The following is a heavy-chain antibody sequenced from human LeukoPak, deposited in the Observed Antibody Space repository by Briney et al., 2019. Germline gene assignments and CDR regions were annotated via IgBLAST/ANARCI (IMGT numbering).Heavy chain of an antibody. J-gene: IGHJ4*02. CDR3: ARGSGYSYAFTGRERTKSRLDY. Sequence: GGSLRLSCVTYGLAFDTFWMHWVRQAPGKGLMWVARININGTFSTYADSVQGRFTVFRDNAKKTLYLQMNSLRAEDTAVYYCARGSGYSYAFTGRERTKSRLDYWGQGTLVTVSS. V-gene: IGHV3-74*03. CDR1: GLAFDTFW. D-gene: IGHD5-18*01. CDR2: ININGTFS.